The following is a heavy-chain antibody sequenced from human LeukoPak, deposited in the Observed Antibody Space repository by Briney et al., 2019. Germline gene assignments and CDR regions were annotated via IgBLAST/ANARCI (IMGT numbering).Heavy chain of an antibody. CDR1: GGSISSSSYY. Sequence: SETLSLTCTVSGGSISSSSYYWGWIRQPPGKGLEWIGYIHYSGGTNYIPSLKSRVSISVDTSKNQFSLKLSSVTAADTAVYYCSSGHQRDGYTYFDFWGQGTLVTVSS. J-gene: IGHJ4*02. V-gene: IGHV4-61*05. D-gene: IGHD5-24*01. CDR2: IHYSGGT. CDR3: SSGHQRDGYTYFDF.